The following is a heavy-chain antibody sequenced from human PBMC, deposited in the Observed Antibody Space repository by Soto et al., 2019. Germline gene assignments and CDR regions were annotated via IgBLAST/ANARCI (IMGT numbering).Heavy chain of an antibody. Sequence: QVQLQESGPGLVKPSDTLTLTCKVSSGSVSNYYWSWIRQPAGKGLDWIGRIYTGGSTNYNPSLTSRVTMSVDTSKNQFSLRLTSVTAADTAVYYCARASVGPPGGGSWTMPFDSWGRGTLVTVSS. D-gene: IGHD2-15*01. V-gene: IGHV4-4*07. CDR1: SGSVSNYY. J-gene: IGHJ4*02. CDR2: IYTGGST. CDR3: ARASVGPPGGGSWTMPFDS.